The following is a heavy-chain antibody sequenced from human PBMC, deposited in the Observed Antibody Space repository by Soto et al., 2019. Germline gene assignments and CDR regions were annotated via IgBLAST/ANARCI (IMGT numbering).Heavy chain of an antibody. V-gene: IGHV4-59*01. Sequence: SETLSLTCTVSGGSISSYYWSWIRQPPGKGLEWIGYIYYSGSTNYNPSLKSRVTISVDTSKNQFSLKLSSVTAADTAVYYCARDRALYYYYCGMDVWGQGTTVTVSS. CDR2: IYYSGST. J-gene: IGHJ6*02. CDR1: GGSISSYY. CDR3: ARDRALYYYYCGMDV.